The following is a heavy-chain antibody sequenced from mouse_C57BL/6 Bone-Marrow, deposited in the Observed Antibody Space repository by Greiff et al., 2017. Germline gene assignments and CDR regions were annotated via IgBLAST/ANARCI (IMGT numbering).Heavy chain of an antibody. Sequence: QVQLQQPGAGLVKPGASVKMSCKASGYTFTSYWITWVKQRPGQGLEWIGDIYPGSGSTNYNEKFKSKATLTVDTSSSTAYMQLSSLTSEDSAVYYCARERIYYYGSFAYWGQGTLVTVSA. CDR2: IYPGSGST. D-gene: IGHD1-1*01. J-gene: IGHJ3*01. CDR1: GYTFTSYW. V-gene: IGHV1-55*01. CDR3: ARERIYYYGSFAY.